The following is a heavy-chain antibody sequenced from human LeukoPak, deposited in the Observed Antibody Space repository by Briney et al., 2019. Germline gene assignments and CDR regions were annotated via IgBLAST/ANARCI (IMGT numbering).Heavy chain of an antibody. V-gene: IGHV3-30*02. Sequence: GGSLRLSFAASGFTFSNYGMHWVRQAPGKGLEWVAYIQYDRTNEQYAHSVKGPFRIPRDNSNNILYLQMNSLRTEDTAVYYCAKDRCSNGIGCYYYYMEVWGKGTTVTISS. CDR1: GFTFSNYG. CDR2: IQYDRTNE. J-gene: IGHJ6*03. CDR3: AKDRCSNGIGCYYYYMEV. D-gene: IGHD2-8*01.